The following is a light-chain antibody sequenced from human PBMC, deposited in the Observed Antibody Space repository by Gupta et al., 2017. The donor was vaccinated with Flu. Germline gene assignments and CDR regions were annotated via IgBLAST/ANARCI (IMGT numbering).Light chain of an antibody. Sequence: QSVLTQPPSASGTPAQSLTLSRSGGTSNIGSNYVYWYQQIPGTATKLLIHRNSQRPAGVPDRFAGSKAGTSASPAIRGLRSEEEADYYWAKWDDGLSGNVFGAGTKVTVL. CDR2: RNS. V-gene: IGLV1-47*01. CDR3: AKWDDGLSGNV. CDR1: TSNIGSNY. J-gene: IGLJ1*01.